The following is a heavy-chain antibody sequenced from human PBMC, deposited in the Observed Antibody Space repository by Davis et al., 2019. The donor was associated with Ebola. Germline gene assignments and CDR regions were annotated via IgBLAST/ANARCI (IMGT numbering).Heavy chain of an antibody. CDR1: GYTFTSYG. V-gene: IGHV1-18*04. CDR2: INPHNGNT. Sequence: ASVQVSCKASGYTFTSYGITWVRQAPGQGLEWMGWINPHNGNTNYAQNVQGRVTMTTDTSTSTAYMEVGILRSDDTAVYYCARAQFPTTSDHWGQGTLVTVSS. J-gene: IGHJ4*02. D-gene: IGHD1-1*01. CDR3: ARAQFPTTSDH.